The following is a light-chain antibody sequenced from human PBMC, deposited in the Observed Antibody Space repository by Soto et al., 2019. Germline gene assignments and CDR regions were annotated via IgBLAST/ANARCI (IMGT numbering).Light chain of an antibody. CDR2: GAS. V-gene: IGKV3-20*01. CDR3: QQYGSSPRT. J-gene: IGKJ1*01. Sequence: VLTDSPGTLSFCAGEGGSLSWRASQSVSSSYLAWYQQKPGQAPRLLIYGASSRATGIPDRFSGSGSGTDFTLTISRMEPEDLAGYYCQQYGSSPRTFGQGTKVDI. CDR1: QSVSSSY.